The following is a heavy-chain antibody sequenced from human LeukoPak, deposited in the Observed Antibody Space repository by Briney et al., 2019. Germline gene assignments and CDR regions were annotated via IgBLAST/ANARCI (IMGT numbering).Heavy chain of an antibody. D-gene: IGHD5-12*01. Sequence: PGGSLRLSCAASGFTFSDYYMSWIRQAPGKGLEWVAVISYDGSNKYYADSVKGRFTISRDNSKNTLYLQMNSLRAEDTAVYYCARDRRYTGYDPEYFDYWGQGTLVSVSS. V-gene: IGHV3-30-3*01. CDR1: GFTFSDYY. CDR2: ISYDGSNK. J-gene: IGHJ4*02. CDR3: ARDRRYTGYDPEYFDY.